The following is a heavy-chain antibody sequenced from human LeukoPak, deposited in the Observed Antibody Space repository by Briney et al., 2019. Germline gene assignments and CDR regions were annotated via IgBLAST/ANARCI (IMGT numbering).Heavy chain of an antibody. V-gene: IGHV3-23*01. Sequence: GGSLRLSCAASGFTFSSYAMSWVRQAPGKGLEWVSVISGSGGRTYYADSVKGRFTISRDNSKHTLYVQMNSLRAEDTAVYYCAKDLLAATIDYYFDYWGQGTLVTVSS. CDR2: ISGSGGRT. CDR1: GFTFSSYA. J-gene: IGHJ4*02. CDR3: AKDLLAATIDYYFDY. D-gene: IGHD5-12*01.